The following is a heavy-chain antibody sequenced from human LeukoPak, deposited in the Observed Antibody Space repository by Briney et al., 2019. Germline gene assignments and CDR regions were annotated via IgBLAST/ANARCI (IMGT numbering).Heavy chain of an antibody. D-gene: IGHD3-22*01. Sequence: PSGTLSLTCAVYGGSFSGYYWSWIRQPPGKGLEWIGEINHSGSTKYNPSLKSRVTISVDTSKNQFSLKLSSVTAADTAVYYCARARGSSGYYSTDWFDPWGQGTLVTVSS. CDR3: ARARGSSGYYSTDWFDP. CDR2: INHSGST. CDR1: GGSFSGYY. J-gene: IGHJ5*02. V-gene: IGHV4-34*01.